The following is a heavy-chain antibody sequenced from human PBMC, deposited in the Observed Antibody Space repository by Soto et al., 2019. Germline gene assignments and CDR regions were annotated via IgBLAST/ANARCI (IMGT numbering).Heavy chain of an antibody. CDR1: GASISSYF. V-gene: IGHV4-59*05. Sequence: SETLSLTCTVSGASISSYFWSWIRQPAGKGLEWIGRIYYSGSTYYTPALKSRVTLSVDTSKNQFSLNLNSVTAADTAVYYCARGGIPPSGYGIAYAMDVWGQGTTVTSP. J-gene: IGHJ6*02. CDR3: ARGGIPPSGYGIAYAMDV. CDR2: IYYSGST. D-gene: IGHD1-26*01.